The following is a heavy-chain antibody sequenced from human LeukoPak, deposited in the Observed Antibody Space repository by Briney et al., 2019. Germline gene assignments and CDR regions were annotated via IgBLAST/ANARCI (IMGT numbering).Heavy chain of an antibody. CDR3: ARGDSSSSNYYYYYMDV. CDR1: GGSISSGGYY. D-gene: IGHD6-6*01. V-gene: IGHV4-31*03. Sequence: SETLSLTCTVSGGSISSGGYYWSWIRQHPGKGLEWIGYIYYSGSTYYNPSLKSRVTISVDTSKNQFSLKLSSVTAADTAVYYCARGDSSSSNYYYYYMDVWGKGTTVTVSS. J-gene: IGHJ6*03. CDR2: IYYSGST.